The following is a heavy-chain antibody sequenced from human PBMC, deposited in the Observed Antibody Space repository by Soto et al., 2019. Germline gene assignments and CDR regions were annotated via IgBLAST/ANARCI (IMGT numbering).Heavy chain of an antibody. V-gene: IGHV4-30-4*01. CDR2: IYYSGST. CDR3: ARGPLYYDFWSGYYTNNWFDT. J-gene: IGHJ5*02. D-gene: IGHD3-3*01. CDR1: GGSISSGDYY. Sequence: SETLSLTCTVSGGSISSGDYYWSWIRQPPGKGLEWIGYIYYSGSTYYNPSLKSRVTISVDTSKNQFSLKLSSVTAADTAVYYCARGPLYYDFWSGYYTNNWFDTWGQGTLVTVSS.